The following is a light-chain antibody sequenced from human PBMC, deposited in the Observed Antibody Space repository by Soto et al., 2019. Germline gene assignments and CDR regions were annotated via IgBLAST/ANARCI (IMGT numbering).Light chain of an antibody. V-gene: IGKV3-15*01. CDR1: QSVSSN. CDR3: QQYHNWLPIT. CDR2: GAS. J-gene: IGKJ5*01. Sequence: EIVMTQSPATLSVSPGERATLSCRASQSVSSNLAWYQQKPGHAPRLLMYGASTRATGVPARFSGSGSGSEFSLTINTLQSEDFAVYYCQQYHNWLPITFGQGTRLEIK.